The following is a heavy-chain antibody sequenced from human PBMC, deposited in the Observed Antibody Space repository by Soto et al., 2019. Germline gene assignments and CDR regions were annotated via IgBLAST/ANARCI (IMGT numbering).Heavy chain of an antibody. CDR3: AKDYYASSGYYYVGDYFGY. CDR2: ISGSGGST. D-gene: IGHD3-22*01. Sequence: GGSLRLSCAASGFTFSSYAMSWVRQAPGKGLEWVSAISGSGGSTYYADSVKGRFTISRDNSKNTLYLQMNSLRAEDTAVYYCAKDYYASSGYYYVGDYFGYWGQGTLVTVSS. V-gene: IGHV3-23*01. CDR1: GFTFSSYA. J-gene: IGHJ4*02.